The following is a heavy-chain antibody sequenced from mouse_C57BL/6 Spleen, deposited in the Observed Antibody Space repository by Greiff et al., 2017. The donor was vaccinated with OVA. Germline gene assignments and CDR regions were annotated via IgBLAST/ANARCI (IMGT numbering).Heavy chain of an antibody. CDR1: GYAFSSSW. J-gene: IGHJ1*03. CDR3: ARQSIYYGNYRYFDV. CDR2: IYPGDGDT. D-gene: IGHD2-1*01. Sequence: QVQLKQSGPELVKPGASVKISCKASGYAFSSSWMNWVKQRPGKGLEWIGRIYPGDGDTNYNGKFKGKATLTADKSSSTAYMQLSSLTSEDSAVYFCARQSIYYGNYRYFDVWGTGTTVTVSS. V-gene: IGHV1-82*01.